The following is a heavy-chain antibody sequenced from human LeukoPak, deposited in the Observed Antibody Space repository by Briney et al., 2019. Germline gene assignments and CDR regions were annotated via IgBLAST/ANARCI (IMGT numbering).Heavy chain of an antibody. V-gene: IGHV4-34*01. Sequence: PSETLSLTCAVYGGSFSGYYWSWIRQPPGEGLEWIGEINHSGSTNYNPSLKSRVTISVDTSKNQFSLKLSSVTAADTAVYYCARSDYGGNSWFDYWGQGTLVTVSS. D-gene: IGHD4-23*01. CDR1: GGSFSGYY. CDR2: INHSGST. J-gene: IGHJ4*02. CDR3: ARSDYGGNSWFDY.